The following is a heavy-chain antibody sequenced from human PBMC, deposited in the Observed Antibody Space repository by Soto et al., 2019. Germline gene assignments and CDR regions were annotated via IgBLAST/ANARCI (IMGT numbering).Heavy chain of an antibody. D-gene: IGHD2-15*01. V-gene: IGHV1-8*01. CDR1: GYTFTFYD. Sequence: VSVKVSCKAFGYTFTFYDINWVRQATGQGLEWMGWMNPNSGNTGYAQKFQGRVTMTGNTSISTAYMELSSLRSEDTAVYYCARAFGYCSGGTCYELFAICGQGTMVTVSS. CDR3: ARAFGYCSGGTCYELFAI. CDR2: MNPNSGNT. J-gene: IGHJ3*02.